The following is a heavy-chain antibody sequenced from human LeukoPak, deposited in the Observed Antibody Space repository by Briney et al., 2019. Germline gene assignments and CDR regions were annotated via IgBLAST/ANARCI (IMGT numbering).Heavy chain of an antibody. CDR3: ASRIVGTLDYFDY. J-gene: IGHJ4*02. V-gene: IGHV3-7*01. CDR1: GFTFSTYW. CDR2: IQQGGNEK. Sequence: GGSLRLSWAASGFTFSTYWMSGVRQAPGKGLEGVANIQQGGNEKYYVDSVKGRFTISRDNAKNSLYLQMNSLRVEATAVYYCASRIVGTLDYFDYWGQGTLVTVPS. D-gene: IGHD1-26*01.